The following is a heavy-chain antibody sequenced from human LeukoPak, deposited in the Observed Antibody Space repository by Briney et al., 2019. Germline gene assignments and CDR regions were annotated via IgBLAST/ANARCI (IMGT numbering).Heavy chain of an antibody. D-gene: IGHD3-16*01. V-gene: IGHV3-66*02. CDR1: GFTFSSYS. CDR2: IYSGGST. J-gene: IGHJ4*02. CDR3: ATSSIGDPDY. Sequence: PGGSLRLSCAASGFTFSSYSMNWVRQAPGKGLEWVSVIYSGGSTYYADSVKGRFTISRDNSKNTLYLQMNSLRAEDTAVYYCATSSIGDPDYWGQGTLVTVSS.